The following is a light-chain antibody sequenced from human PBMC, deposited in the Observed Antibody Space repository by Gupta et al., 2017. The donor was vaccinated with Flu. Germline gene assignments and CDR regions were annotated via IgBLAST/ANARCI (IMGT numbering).Light chain of an antibody. Sequence: ELVLMQSPGTLSLSPGERATLSCRASQRVSSSSLDWYQQKPGQAPRLVIYGGSTRATGVPDRFSGSGSGTDFALTISRLEPEDFAVYYCQYYGSSPYSFGQGTKVEIK. CDR3: QYYGSSPYS. V-gene: IGKV3-20*01. CDR1: QRVSSSS. J-gene: IGKJ2*03. CDR2: GGS.